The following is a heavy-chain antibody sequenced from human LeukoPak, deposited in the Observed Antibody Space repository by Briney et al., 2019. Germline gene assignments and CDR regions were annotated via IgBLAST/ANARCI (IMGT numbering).Heavy chain of an antibody. D-gene: IGHD6-19*01. CDR1: GFTFSRYW. CDR3: ARDWDGSGWPIDY. CDR2: IKTDGSEK. Sequence: GGSLRLSCAASGFTFSRYWMSWVRQAPGKGLEWVANIKTDGSEKYYVDSLKGRFIISRDNAKNSLYLQMNSLRAEDTAVYYCARDWDGSGWPIDYWGQGTLVTVSP. V-gene: IGHV3-7*05. J-gene: IGHJ4*02.